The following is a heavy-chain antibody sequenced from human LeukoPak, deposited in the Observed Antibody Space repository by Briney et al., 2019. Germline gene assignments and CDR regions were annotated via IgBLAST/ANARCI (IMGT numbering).Heavy chain of an antibody. V-gene: IGHV3-30*02. CDR3: VKDSSWMGEYYFDY. D-gene: IGHD3-16*01. CDR2: IRYDESNE. J-gene: IGHJ4*02. Sequence: PGGSLRLSCAASEFTFSNYGMHWVRQAPGKGLERVAFIRYDESNEYYADSVKGRFTISRDNSKNTLYLQMNSLRADDTAVYYCVKDSSWMGEYYFDYWGQGTLVTVSS. CDR1: EFTFSNYG.